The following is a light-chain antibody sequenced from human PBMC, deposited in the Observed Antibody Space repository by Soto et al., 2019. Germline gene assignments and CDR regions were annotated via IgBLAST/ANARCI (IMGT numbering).Light chain of an antibody. CDR3: CSYVGATTYV. CDR1: SSTVGGFNV. CDR2: EGI. V-gene: IGLV2-23*01. Sequence: SVLTQPASVSGSPGQSITISCTGTSSTVGGFNVVSWYQQHPGKAPKVISYEGIKRPSGVSNRFSGSNSGSTASLTISGLQAEDEADYYCCSYVGATTYVFGTGTKVTV. J-gene: IGLJ1*01.